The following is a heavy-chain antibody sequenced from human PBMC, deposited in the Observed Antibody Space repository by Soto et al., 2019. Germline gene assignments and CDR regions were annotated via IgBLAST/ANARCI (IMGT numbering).Heavy chain of an antibody. CDR2: IKSETDT. D-gene: IGHD2-15*01. Sequence: EVQLVESGGGLVQPGGSLRLSCAASGFTFSHAWMTWVRQAPGKGLEWVARIKSETDTDYAAPVKGRSIISGDISKNTLYLQMNGLKTEDTAIYYCTTGLFNSGGCDHWGQGTLVTVSS. CDR3: TTGLFNSGGCDH. V-gene: IGHV3-15*07. J-gene: IGHJ4*02. CDR1: GFTFSHAW.